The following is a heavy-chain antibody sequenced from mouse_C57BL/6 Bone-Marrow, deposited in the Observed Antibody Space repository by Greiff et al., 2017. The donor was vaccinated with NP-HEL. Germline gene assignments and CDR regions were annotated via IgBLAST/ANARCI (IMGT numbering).Heavy chain of an antibody. J-gene: IGHJ2*01. Sequence: EVQLQQSGPELVKPGASVKMSCKASGYTFTDYNMHWVKQSHGKSLEWIGYINPNNGGTSYNQKFKGKATLTVNKSSSTAYMELRSLTSEDSAVYYCANIYYYGSSLDYWGQGTTLTVSS. CDR1: GYTFTDYN. CDR3: ANIYYYGSSLDY. D-gene: IGHD1-1*01. CDR2: INPNNGGT. V-gene: IGHV1-22*01.